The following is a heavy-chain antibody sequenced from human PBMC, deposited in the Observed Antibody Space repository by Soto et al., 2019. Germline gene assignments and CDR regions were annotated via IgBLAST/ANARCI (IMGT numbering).Heavy chain of an antibody. J-gene: IGHJ4*02. CDR1: GFTFSSYA. CDR2: ISGSGGST. D-gene: IGHD2-2*01. Sequence: GGSLRLSCAASGFTFSSYAMSWVRQAPGKGLEWVSAISGSGGSTYYADSVKGRFTISRDNSKNTLYLQMNSLRAEDTAVYYCAKDGGLTQYGLLLSYFDYWGQGTLVTVSS. V-gene: IGHV3-23*01. CDR3: AKDGGLTQYGLLLSYFDY.